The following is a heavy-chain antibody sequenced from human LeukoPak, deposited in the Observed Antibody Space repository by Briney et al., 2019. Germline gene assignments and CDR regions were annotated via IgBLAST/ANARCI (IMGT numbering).Heavy chain of an antibody. CDR2: MNPNSGNT. J-gene: IGHJ6*02. CDR3: ARGDSGYFFYYGLDV. CDR1: GYTFTNYD. D-gene: IGHD3-10*01. V-gene: IGHV1-8*01. Sequence: ASVKVSCTASGYTFTNYDINWVRQATGQGLGWMGWMNPNSGNTGYAQKFQDRVTMTRNTSISTAYMELTRLTSEDTAVYYCARGDSGYFFYYGLDVWGQGTTVTVSS.